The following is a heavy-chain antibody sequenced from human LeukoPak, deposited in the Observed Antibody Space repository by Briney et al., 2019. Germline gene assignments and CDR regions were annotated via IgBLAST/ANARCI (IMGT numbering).Heavy chain of an antibody. D-gene: IGHD2/OR15-2a*01. J-gene: IGHJ6*03. CDR1: GGSISSSSYY. V-gene: IGHV4-39*01. CDR3: VRNIADGGPGYMDV. Sequence: PSETLPLTCTVSGGSISSSSYYWGWIRQPPGKGLEWIGSIYYSGSTYYNPSLKSRVTISVDTSKNQFSLKLSSVTAADTAVYYCVRNIADGGPGYMDVWGKGTTVTVSS. CDR2: IYYSGST.